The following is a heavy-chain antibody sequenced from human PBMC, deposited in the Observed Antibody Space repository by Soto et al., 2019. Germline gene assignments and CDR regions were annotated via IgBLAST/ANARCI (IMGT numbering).Heavy chain of an antibody. CDR2: VSAYSGNT. V-gene: IGHV1-18*01. CDR3: ARVKTSCYHNWFVP. CDR1: GYTFTSYG. D-gene: IGHD3-22*01. J-gene: IGHJ5*02. Sequence: QVQLVQSGAEVKKPGASVKVSCKASGYTFTSYGISWVRQAPRQGREWMGWVSAYSGNTNYAQKLQGRVTMTTDTSTSTAYMEVRSLSSDDTAGNYCARVKTSCYHNWFVPWGQGTLVTVSS.